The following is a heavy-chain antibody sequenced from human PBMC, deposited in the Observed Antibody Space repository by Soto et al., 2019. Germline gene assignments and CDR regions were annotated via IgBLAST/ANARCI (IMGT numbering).Heavy chain of an antibody. D-gene: IGHD3-3*02. CDR1: GINFSTYA. J-gene: IGHJ4*02. CDR2: ISSSGIT. CDR3: TKMGTSIWYMDYFDY. V-gene: IGHV3-23*01. Sequence: DVQLLESGGSLVQPGGSLRFSCAAPGINFSTYAMAWVRQAPGKGLEWVSVISSSGITYYADSVKGRFTISRDISNSTLFLQMNSLRVEDTAVYYCTKMGTSIWYMDYFDYWGRGSLVIVSS.